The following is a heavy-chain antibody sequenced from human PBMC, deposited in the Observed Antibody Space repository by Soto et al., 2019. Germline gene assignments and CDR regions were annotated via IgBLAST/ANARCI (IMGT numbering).Heavy chain of an antibody. J-gene: IGHJ5*02. CDR1: GYTFTGYY. V-gene: IGHV1-2*04. D-gene: IGHD2-2*01. CDR3: ARDSTGVPAASGNWFDP. CDR2: INPNSGGT. Sequence: ASVKVSCKASGYTFTGYYMHWVRQAPGQGLEWMGWINPNSGGTNYAQKFQGWVTMTRDTSISTAYMELSRLRSDDTAVYYCARDSTGVPAASGNWFDPWGQGTLVTVSS.